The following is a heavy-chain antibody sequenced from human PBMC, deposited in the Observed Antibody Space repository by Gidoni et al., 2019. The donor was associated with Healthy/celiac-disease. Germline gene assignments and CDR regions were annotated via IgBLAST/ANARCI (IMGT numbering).Heavy chain of an antibody. CDR3: AKSTVVVVAANDY. J-gene: IGHJ4*02. V-gene: IGHV3-23*01. Sequence: TISRDNSKNTLYLQMNSLRAEDTAVYYCAKSTVVVVAANDYWGQGTLVTVSS. D-gene: IGHD2-15*01.